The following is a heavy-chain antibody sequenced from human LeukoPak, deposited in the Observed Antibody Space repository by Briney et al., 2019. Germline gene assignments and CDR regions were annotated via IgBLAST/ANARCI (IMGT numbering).Heavy chain of an antibody. CDR1: GGSISSGGYY. J-gene: IGHJ2*01. Sequence: PSETLSLTCTVSGGSISSGGYYWSWIRQHPGKGLEWIGYIYYSGSTYYNPSLKSRVTISVDTSKNQFSLKLSSVTAADTAVYYCARVRNWGLWYFDLWGRGTLVTVSS. CDR3: ARVRNWGLWYFDL. D-gene: IGHD7-27*01. CDR2: IYYSGST. V-gene: IGHV4-31*03.